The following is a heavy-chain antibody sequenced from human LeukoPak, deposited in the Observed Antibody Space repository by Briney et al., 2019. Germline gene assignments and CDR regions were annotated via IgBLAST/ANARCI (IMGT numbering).Heavy chain of an antibody. D-gene: IGHD6-13*01. CDR1: GYTFTMYN. CDR2: INPSGGT. Sequence: ASVKVSCKGSGYTFTMYNMRWVRQAPGQGLEWMGIINPSGGTSYAQKLQGRTTMTRDTSTLYMELSSLRSEDTAVYYCAREGVAGTGLDYWGQGTLVTVSS. CDR3: AREGVAGTGLDY. V-gene: IGHV1-46*01. J-gene: IGHJ4*02.